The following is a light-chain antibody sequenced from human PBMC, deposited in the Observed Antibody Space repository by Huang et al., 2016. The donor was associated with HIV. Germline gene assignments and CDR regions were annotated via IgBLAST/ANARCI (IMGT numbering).Light chain of an antibody. CDR2: DTS. Sequence: EIVMTQSPATLSVSPGGGATLSCRASQNVRSNLAWYQQTSGQAPRLLIYDTSTRASGVPARCSGSGSGTEFTLTISCLQSEDFAVYYCQQYDNWPPGLTFGGGTKVEI. V-gene: IGKV3D-15*01. CDR1: QNVRSN. CDR3: QQYDNWPPGLT. J-gene: IGKJ4*01.